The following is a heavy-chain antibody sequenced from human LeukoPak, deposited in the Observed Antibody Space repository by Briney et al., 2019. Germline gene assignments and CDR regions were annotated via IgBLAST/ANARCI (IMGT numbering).Heavy chain of an antibody. CDR2: ITDSGGNR. Sequence: GGSLRLSCAASGFAFSSHAMSWVRQAPGKGLEWVSAITDSGGNRQYTDSVKSRFTISRDNSKNTLYLQMDSLRADDTAVYYCAKSSRYGTGWYGKIDYWGQGTLVTVSS. CDR1: GFAFSSHA. CDR3: AKSSRYGTGWYGKIDY. D-gene: IGHD6-19*01. J-gene: IGHJ4*02. V-gene: IGHV3-23*01.